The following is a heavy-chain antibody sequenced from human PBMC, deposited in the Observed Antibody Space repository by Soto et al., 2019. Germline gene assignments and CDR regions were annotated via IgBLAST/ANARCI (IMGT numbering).Heavy chain of an antibody. CDR2: FYSSGSP. D-gene: IGHD3-22*01. J-gene: IGHJ4*02. CDR3: AREFYYDSSGIGFDS. CDR1: GASISSYS. Sequence: SETLSLTCTVSGASISSYSWSWIRQPPGKGLEWIGDFYSSGSPHHNPSLKNRVSISEDRSKNEFSLKLSSVTAADTAIYYCAREFYYDSSGIGFDSWGQGTLVTVSS. V-gene: IGHV4-59*01.